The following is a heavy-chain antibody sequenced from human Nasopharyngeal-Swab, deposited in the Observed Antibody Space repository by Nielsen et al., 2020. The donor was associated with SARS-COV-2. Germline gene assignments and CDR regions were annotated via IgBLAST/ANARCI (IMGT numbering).Heavy chain of an antibody. CDR1: GFTFGDYA. CDR2: IRSKAYGGTT. D-gene: IGHD6-13*01. CDR3: TRDPGSSWSDYFDY. Sequence: GESLKISCTASGFTFGDYAMSWVRQAPGKGLEWVGFIRSKAYGGTTEYAASVKGRFTISRDDSKSIAYLQMNSLKTEDTAVYYCTRDPGSSWSDYFDYWGQGTLVTVSS. J-gene: IGHJ4*02. V-gene: IGHV3-49*04.